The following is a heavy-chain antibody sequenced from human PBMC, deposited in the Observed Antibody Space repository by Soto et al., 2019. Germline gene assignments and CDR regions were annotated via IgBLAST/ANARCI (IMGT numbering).Heavy chain of an antibody. Sequence: QVQLVESGGGVVQPGRSLRLSCAASGFTFSSYGMHWVRQAPGKGLEWVAVISYDGSNKYYADSVKGRFTISRDNSKNTLYLQMNSLRAEDTAVYYCAKGQPEMATTKYYFDYWGQGTLVTVSS. D-gene: IGHD1-1*01. CDR3: AKGQPEMATTKYYFDY. CDR2: ISYDGSNK. J-gene: IGHJ4*02. V-gene: IGHV3-30*18. CDR1: GFTFSSYG.